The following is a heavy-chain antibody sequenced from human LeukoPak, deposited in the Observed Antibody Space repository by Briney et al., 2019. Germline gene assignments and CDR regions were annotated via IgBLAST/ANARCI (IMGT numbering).Heavy chain of an antibody. D-gene: IGHD2-15*01. J-gene: IGHJ5*02. Sequence: PGGSLRLSCAASGFTFSSYGMHWVRQAPGKGLEWVAVISYDGSNKYYADSVKGRFAISRDNSKNTLYLQMNSLRAEDTAVYYCANCVVAATANWFDPWGQGTLVTVSS. CDR2: ISYDGSNK. CDR1: GFTFSSYG. CDR3: ANCVVAATANWFDP. V-gene: IGHV3-30*18.